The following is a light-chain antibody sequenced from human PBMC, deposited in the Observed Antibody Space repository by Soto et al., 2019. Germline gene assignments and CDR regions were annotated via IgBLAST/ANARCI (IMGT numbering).Light chain of an antibody. V-gene: IGLV2-8*01. Sequence: QSALTQPPSASGSPGQSVTISCTGTSSNVGGYIYVSWYHQHPSNPPQLIIYEVSRRPSVVPERFSGSKSGNTASLTVSVLQAEDEAHYYCSSYAGSNSFVFGTGTKLTVL. J-gene: IGLJ1*01. CDR3: SSYAGSNSFV. CDR2: EVS. CDR1: SSNVGGYIY.